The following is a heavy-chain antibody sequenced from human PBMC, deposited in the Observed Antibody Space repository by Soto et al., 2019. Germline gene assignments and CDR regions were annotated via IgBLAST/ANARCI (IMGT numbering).Heavy chain of an antibody. Sequence: SETLSLTCAVYGGSFSGYYCSWIRQPPGKGLEWIGEINHSGSTNYNPSLKSRVTISVDTSKNQFSLKLSSVTAADTAVYYCARAPYYVSSGPRDHDAFDIWGQGTMVTVSS. V-gene: IGHV4-34*01. CDR3: ARAPYYVSSGPRDHDAFDI. CDR1: GGSFSGYY. J-gene: IGHJ3*02. CDR2: INHSGST. D-gene: IGHD3-22*01.